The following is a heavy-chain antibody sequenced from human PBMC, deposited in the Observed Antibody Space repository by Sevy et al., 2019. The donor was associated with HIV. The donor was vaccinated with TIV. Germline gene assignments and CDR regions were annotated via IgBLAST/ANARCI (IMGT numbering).Heavy chain of an antibody. V-gene: IGHV3-48*02. CDR2: ISGTGNTI. D-gene: IGHD3-22*01. J-gene: IGHJ4*02. CDR3: ARVPPYYDSNVSDF. CDR1: GFTFSSHS. Sequence: GGSLRLSCAASGFTFSSHSMNWVRQTPGKGLEWISYISGTGNTIYYADSVKGRFTISRDNAKNSLYLQLKSLRDEDTAIYYYARVPPYYDSNVSDFWGLGSLVTVSS.